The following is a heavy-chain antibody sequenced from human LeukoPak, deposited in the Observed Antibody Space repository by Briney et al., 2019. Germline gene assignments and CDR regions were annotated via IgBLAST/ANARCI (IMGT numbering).Heavy chain of an antibody. D-gene: IGHD1-26*01. Sequence: SETLSLTCAVSGDSISSGGYSWNWIRQPPGKGLEWIGYIYSSGTTSYYPSLKSRVTISVDTSKNQFSLKLSSVTAADTAVYYCARISGSSWGWGYWGQGTLVTVSS. CDR1: GDSISSGGYS. J-gene: IGHJ4*02. V-gene: IGHV4-30-4*07. CDR3: ARISGSSWGWGY. CDR2: IYSSGTT.